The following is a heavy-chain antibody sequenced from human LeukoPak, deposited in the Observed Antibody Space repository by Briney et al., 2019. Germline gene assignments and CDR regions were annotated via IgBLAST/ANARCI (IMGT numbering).Heavy chain of an antibody. V-gene: IGHV1-18*01. J-gene: IGHJ4*02. CDR3: AREESIGSFQFLHDY. CDR1: GYTFNRYG. Sequence: ASVKVSCKSSGYTFNRYGFSWVRQAPGQGLEWMGWISPYNGNTKYLQNLQGRITMTTDTSTSTAYMELRSLTSDDTAVYYCAREESIGSFQFLHDYWGQGTLVTVSS. D-gene: IGHD1-26*01. CDR2: ISPYNGNT.